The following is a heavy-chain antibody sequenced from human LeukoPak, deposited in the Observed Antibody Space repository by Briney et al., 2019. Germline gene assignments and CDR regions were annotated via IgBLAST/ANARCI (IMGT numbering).Heavy chain of an antibody. CDR1: GFTFSNYG. CDR3: ARDALTGYLDH. D-gene: IGHD3-10*01. CDR2: IWYDGSKA. J-gene: IGHJ4*02. Sequence: GRSLRLSCAASGFTFSNYGMQWARQAPGKGLQWVAVIWYDGSKANYADSVKGRFIISRDNSMNTLFLQMDSLRAEDTAVYYCARDALTGYLDHWGQGTLVTVSS. V-gene: IGHV3-33*01.